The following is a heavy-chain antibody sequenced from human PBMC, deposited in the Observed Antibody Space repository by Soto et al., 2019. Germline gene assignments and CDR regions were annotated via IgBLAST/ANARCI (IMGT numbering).Heavy chain of an antibody. CDR1: GYTFTGYG. Sequence: SSVKFSCRASGYTFTGYGISWVRLSVGQGRQWMGWISGNNGETKYAQKFQGRVSMTTDTSTSTVYMDLRSLRSDDTDLHFRARKSVGSVQAYYAFEVWGPGTTPTVSS. CDR3: ARKSVGSVQAYYAFEV. V-gene: IGHV1-18*01. D-gene: IGHD2-15*01. CDR2: ISGNNGET. J-gene: IGHJ3*01.